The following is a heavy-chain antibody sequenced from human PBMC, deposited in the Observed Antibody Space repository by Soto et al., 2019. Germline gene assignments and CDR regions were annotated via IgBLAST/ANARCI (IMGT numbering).Heavy chain of an antibody. CDR1: GYTLTELS. Sequence: ASVKVSCKVSGYTLTELSMHWVRQAPGKGLEWMGGFDPEDGETIYAQKFQGRVIMTEDTSTDTAYMELSSLRSEDTAVYYCATDLRSSSSGGSDYWGQGTLVTVSS. CDR2: FDPEDGET. V-gene: IGHV1-24*01. J-gene: IGHJ4*02. D-gene: IGHD6-19*01. CDR3: ATDLRSSSSGGSDY.